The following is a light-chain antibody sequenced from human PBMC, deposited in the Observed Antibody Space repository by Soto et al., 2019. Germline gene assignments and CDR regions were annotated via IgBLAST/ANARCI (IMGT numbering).Light chain of an antibody. CDR2: RNN. CDR3: QSYDSSLSGYVV. Sequence: QSVLTQPPSVSGAPGQRVTISCTGSSSNIGAGYDVNWYQQLPGIVPKLLIYRNNNRPSGVPDRFSGSKSDNSASLAITGLQAEDEADYYCQSYDSSLSGYVVFGGRTKLTVL. J-gene: IGLJ2*01. V-gene: IGLV1-40*01. CDR1: SSNIGAGYD.